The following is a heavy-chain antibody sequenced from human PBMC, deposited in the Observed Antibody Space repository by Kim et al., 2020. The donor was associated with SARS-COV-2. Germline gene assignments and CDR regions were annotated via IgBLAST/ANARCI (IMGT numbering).Heavy chain of an antibody. D-gene: IGHD6-13*01. CDR1: GFTFSSYD. CDR2: IGTAGDT. V-gene: IGHV3-13*01. Sequence: GGSLRLSCAASGFTFSSYDMHWVRQATGKGLEWVSAIGTAGDTYYPGSVKGRFTISRENAKNSLYLQMNSLRAGDTAVYYCARSWGQQLGGDYYGMDVWGQGTTVTVSS. J-gene: IGHJ6*02. CDR3: ARSWGQQLGGDYYGMDV.